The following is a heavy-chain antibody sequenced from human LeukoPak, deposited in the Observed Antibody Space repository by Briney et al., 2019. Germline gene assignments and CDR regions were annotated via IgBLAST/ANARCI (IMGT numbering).Heavy chain of an antibody. CDR1: GFTFSSYG. D-gene: IGHD4-11*01. V-gene: IGHV3-30*18. J-gene: IGHJ4*02. CDR3: AKDPTTPPL. CDR2: ISYDGSNK. Sequence: GGSLRLSCAASGFTFSSYGMHWVRQAPGKGLEWVAVISYDGSNKYYADSVKGRFTISRDNSKNTLYLQMNSLRAEDTAVYYCAKDPTTPPLWGQGTLVTVSS.